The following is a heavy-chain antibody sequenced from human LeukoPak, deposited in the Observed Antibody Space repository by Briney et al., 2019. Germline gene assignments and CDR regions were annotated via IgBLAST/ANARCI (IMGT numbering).Heavy chain of an antibody. V-gene: IGHV1-18*04. CDR2: ISAYNGNT. J-gene: IGHJ4*02. D-gene: IGHD6-25*01. Sequence: ASVKVSCKASGYTFTGYYMHWVRQAPGQGLEWMGWISAYNGNTNYAQKLQGRVTMTTDTSTSTAYMELRSLRSDDTAVYYCARVEDSSGYYFDYWGQGTLVTVSS. CDR3: ARVEDSSGYYFDY. CDR1: GYTFTGYY.